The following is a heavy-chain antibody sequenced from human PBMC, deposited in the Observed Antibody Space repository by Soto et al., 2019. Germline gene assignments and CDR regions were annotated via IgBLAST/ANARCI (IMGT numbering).Heavy chain of an antibody. CDR2: IYYSGST. D-gene: IGHD3-3*01. Sequence: PSETLSLTCTVSGGSISSSSYYWGWIRQPPGKGLEWIGSIYYSGSTYYNPSLKSRVTISVDTSKNQSSLKLSSVTAADTAVYYCARRGLDFWSGLDYYFYYMDVWGKGTTVTVSS. CDR1: GGSISSSSYY. CDR3: ARRGLDFWSGLDYYFYYMDV. J-gene: IGHJ6*03. V-gene: IGHV4-39*01.